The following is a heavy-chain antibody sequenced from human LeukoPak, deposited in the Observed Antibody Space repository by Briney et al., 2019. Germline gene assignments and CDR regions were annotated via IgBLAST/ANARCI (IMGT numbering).Heavy chain of an antibody. V-gene: IGHV4-38-2*02. CDR2: IYHSGST. D-gene: IGHD2-15*01. J-gene: IGHJ6*03. Sequence: PSETLSLTCTVSGYSISSGYYWGWIRQPPGKGLEWIGSIYHSGSTYYNPSLKSRVTISVDTSKNQFSLKLSSVTAADTAVYYCARRGMYCSGGSCYSVMDVWGKGTTVTISS. CDR3: ARRGMYCSGGSCYSVMDV. CDR1: GYSISSGYY.